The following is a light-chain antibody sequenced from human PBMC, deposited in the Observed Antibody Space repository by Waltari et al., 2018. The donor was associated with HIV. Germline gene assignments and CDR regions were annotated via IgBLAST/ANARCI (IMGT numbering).Light chain of an antibody. Sequence: QSALTQPRSVSESPGQSVTISCTGTSSDVGAYNYVSWYQQHPGRAPKFIIYNFSERPSGVPDRFSGSKSGNTASLTISGLQAEDEADYYCSSYAGTSNFVLFGGGTKLTVL. CDR1: SSDVGAYNY. V-gene: IGLV2-11*01. CDR2: NFS. J-gene: IGLJ2*01. CDR3: SSYAGTSNFVL.